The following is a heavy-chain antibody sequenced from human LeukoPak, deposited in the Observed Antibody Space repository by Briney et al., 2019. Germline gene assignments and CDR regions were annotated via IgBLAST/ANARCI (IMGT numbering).Heavy chain of an antibody. Sequence: GESLRLSCAASGFTFSTYAMSWVRQAPGKGLEWVSPISGSADSTYYADSVKGRFTVSRDNSKNTLYLQMNSLRAEDTAIYYCATGGPLDYYDSTGSHWGQGTLVTVSS. V-gene: IGHV3-23*01. CDR1: GFTFSTYA. CDR3: ATGGPLDYYDSTGSH. J-gene: IGHJ4*02. CDR2: ISGSADST. D-gene: IGHD3-22*01.